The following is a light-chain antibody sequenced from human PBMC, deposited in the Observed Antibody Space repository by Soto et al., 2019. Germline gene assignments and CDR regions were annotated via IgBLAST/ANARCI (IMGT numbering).Light chain of an antibody. CDR3: QQYYSYSLT. CDR1: QSLSGW. CDR2: DAS. Sequence: DIQMTQSPSTLSASVGDRVIITCRASQSLSGWLAWYQQKPGKAPKLLIYDASSLESGVPSRFSGSGSGTEFTLTISCLQSEDFATYYCQQYYSYSLTFGGGTKVDIK. J-gene: IGKJ4*01. V-gene: IGKV1-5*01.